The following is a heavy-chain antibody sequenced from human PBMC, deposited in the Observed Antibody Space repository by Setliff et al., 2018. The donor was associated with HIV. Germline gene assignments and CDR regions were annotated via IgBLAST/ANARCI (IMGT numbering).Heavy chain of an antibody. CDR1: GGSINSRSYY. J-gene: IGHJ5*02. CDR2: IYFSGTP. V-gene: IGHV4-39*02. D-gene: IGHD6-19*01. CDR3: ARDRSSGWSKDWFDT. Sequence: SETLSLTCTVSGGSINSRSYYWAWIRQPPGKGLEWVASIYFSGTPYYNPSLKNRVTISVDTSKNQFSLKLSSVTAADTAVYYCARDRSSGWSKDWFDTWGQGILVTVSS.